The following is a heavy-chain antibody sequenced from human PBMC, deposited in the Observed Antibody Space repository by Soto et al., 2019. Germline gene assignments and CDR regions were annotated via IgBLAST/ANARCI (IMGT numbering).Heavy chain of an antibody. V-gene: IGHV3-30*18. CDR2: ISYDGTTT. CDR3: AKERKGADY. CDR1: GFTFSSYE. Sequence: QVQLVESGGGVVQPGRSLRLSCAAYGFTFSSYEMHWVRQAPGKGLDWVAIISYDGTTTYYADSVKGRFIISRDNSKNTLYLQMNSLRPEDTAVYYCAKERKGADYWGQGTLVTVSS. J-gene: IGHJ4*02.